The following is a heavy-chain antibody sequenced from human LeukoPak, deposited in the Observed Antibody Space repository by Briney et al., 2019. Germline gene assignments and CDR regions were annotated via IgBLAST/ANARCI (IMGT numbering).Heavy chain of an antibody. CDR3: ARGLPHLYQPLYYYYGMDV. CDR2: INHSGST. Sequence: SETLSLTCAVYGGSFSGYYWSWIRQPPGKGLEWIGEINHSGSTNYNPSLKSRVTISVDTSKNQFSLKLSSVTAADTAMYYCARGLPHLYQPLYYYYGMDVWGKGTTVTVSS. V-gene: IGHV4-34*01. D-gene: IGHD2-2*01. CDR1: GGSFSGYY. J-gene: IGHJ6*04.